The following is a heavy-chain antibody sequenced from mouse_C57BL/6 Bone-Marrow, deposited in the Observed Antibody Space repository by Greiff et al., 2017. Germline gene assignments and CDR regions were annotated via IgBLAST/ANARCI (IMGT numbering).Heavy chain of an antibody. J-gene: IGHJ2*01. Sequence: VQLQPSGAELVKPGASVKLSCTASGFNIKDYYMHWVKQRTEQGLEWIGRIDPEDGETKYDPKFQGKATITGDQYSNTAYLQLSGVTSEDTAVYYCARGGKFSDYWGRGGTLTVSP. CDR3: ARGGKFSDY. CDR1: GFNIKDYY. D-gene: IGHD1-1*02. V-gene: IGHV14-2*01. CDR2: IDPEDGET.